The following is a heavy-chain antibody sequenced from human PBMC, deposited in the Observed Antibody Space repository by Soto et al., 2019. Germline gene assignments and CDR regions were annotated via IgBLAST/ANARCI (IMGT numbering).Heavy chain of an antibody. J-gene: IGHJ6*03. Sequence: QVQLVESGGGVVQPGRSLRLSCAASGFTFSSYGMHWVRQAPGKGLEWVAVISYDGSNKYYADSVKGRFTISRDNSKNTLYLQMNSLRAEDTAVYYCARQDTAMGPYYYYYYMDVWGKGTTVTVSS. CDR2: ISYDGSNK. V-gene: IGHV3-30*03. D-gene: IGHD5-18*01. CDR1: GFTFSSYG. CDR3: ARQDTAMGPYYYYYYMDV.